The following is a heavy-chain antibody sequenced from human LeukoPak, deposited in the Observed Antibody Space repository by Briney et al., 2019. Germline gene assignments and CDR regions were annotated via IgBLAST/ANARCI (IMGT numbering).Heavy chain of an antibody. CDR3: ASVVVPAAIFWFDP. J-gene: IGHJ5*02. Sequence: SETLSLTCTVSGGSISSSSYYWSWIRPPPGKGLEWIGSIYYSGSTYYNPSLKSRVTISVDTSKNQFSLKLSSVTAADTAVYYCASVVVPAAIFWFDPWGQGTLVTVSS. CDR1: GGSISSSSYY. CDR2: IYYSGST. V-gene: IGHV4-39*01. D-gene: IGHD2-2*01.